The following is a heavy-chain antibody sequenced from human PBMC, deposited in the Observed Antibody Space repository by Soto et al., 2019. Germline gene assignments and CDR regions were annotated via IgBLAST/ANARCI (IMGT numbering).Heavy chain of an antibody. V-gene: IGHV3-23*01. J-gene: IGHJ4*02. CDR3: AKDMSSGLADPLGFDY. Sequence: PGGSLRLSCAASGFTFSSYAMSWFRQAPGKGLEWVSAISGSGGSTYYADSVKGRFTISRDSSKNTLYLQMNSLRAEDTAVYYCAKDMSSGLADPLGFDYWGQGTLVTVSS. CDR2: ISGSGGST. CDR1: GFTFSSYA. D-gene: IGHD3-22*01.